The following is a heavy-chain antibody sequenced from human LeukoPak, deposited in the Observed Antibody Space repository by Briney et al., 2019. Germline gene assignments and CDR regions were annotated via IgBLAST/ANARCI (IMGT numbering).Heavy chain of an antibody. V-gene: IGHV3-23*01. CDR1: GFTFSSYA. J-gene: IGHJ4*02. Sequence: GGSLRLSCATSGFTFSSYAMNWVRQAPGKGLEWVSAISGSGGSTYYADSVKGRFTISRDNARNTLYLQMSSLRAEDTAIYYCAKPAKPDYADYWGQGTLLTVSS. CDR2: ISGSGGST. CDR3: AKPAKPDYADY.